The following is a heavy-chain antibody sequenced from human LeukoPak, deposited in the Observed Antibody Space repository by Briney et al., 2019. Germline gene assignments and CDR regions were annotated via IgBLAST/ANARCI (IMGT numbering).Heavy chain of an antibody. V-gene: IGHV3-21*01. D-gene: IGHD2-2*01. J-gene: IGHJ5*02. CDR2: ISSSSSYI. CDR3: ARDTSTSRSNWFDP. CDR1: GFTFSSYS. Sequence: GGSLRLSCAASGFTFSSYSMNWVRQAPGRGLEWVSSISSSSSYIYYADSVKGRFTISRDNAKNSLYLQMNSLRAEDTAVYYCARDTSTSRSNWFDPWGQGTLVTVSS.